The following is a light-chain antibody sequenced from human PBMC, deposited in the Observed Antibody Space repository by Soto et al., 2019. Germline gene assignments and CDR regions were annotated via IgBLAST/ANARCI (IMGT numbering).Light chain of an antibody. CDR2: GAS. V-gene: IGKV3-20*01. CDR1: QSVSSDY. J-gene: IGKJ2*01. CDR3: QQYGRSPMFT. Sequence: EIVLTQSPGTLSLSPGDRATLSCRASQSVSSDYLAWYQQKPGQAPRLLIYGASRGAAGIPDRFSGSGSGTDFTLPISRLEHEDFAVYFCQQYGRSPMFTFGQGTKLEVK.